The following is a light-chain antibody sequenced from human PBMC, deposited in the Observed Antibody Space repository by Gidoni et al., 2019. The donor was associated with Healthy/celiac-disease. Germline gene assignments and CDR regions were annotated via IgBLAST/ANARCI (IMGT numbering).Light chain of an antibody. V-gene: IGLV2-23*02. Sequence: QSALTQPASVSGSPGQSITISCTVTSSDVGSYNLVSWYQQHPGKAPKLMIYEVSKRPSGVSNRFSGSKSGNTASLTISGLQDEDEADYYCCSYAGSVVFGGGTKLTVL. CDR2: EVS. CDR1: SSDVGSYNL. J-gene: IGLJ2*01. CDR3: CSYAGSVV.